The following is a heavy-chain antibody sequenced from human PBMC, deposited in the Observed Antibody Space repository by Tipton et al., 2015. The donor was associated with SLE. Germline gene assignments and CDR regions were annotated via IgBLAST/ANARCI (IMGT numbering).Heavy chain of an antibody. Sequence: SLRLSCSASGFTFSSYFMYWVRQAPGKGLEYVSAISSNGDSTYYADSVKGRFTISRDNSKNTLYLQMSSLRAEDTAVYYCVRDTHTYYFDYWGQGTLVTVSS. CDR3: VRDTHTYYFDY. CDR2: ISSNGDST. CDR1: GFTFSSYF. V-gene: IGHV3-64D*09. J-gene: IGHJ4*02.